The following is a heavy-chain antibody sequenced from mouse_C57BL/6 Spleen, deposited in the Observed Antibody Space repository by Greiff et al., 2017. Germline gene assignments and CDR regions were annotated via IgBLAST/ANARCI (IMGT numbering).Heavy chain of an antibody. CDR2: IYPGDGDT. V-gene: IGHV1-82*01. CDR3: ATYDYDEGPLAY. J-gene: IGHJ3*01. Sequence: VQLVESGPELVKPGASVKISCTASGYAFSSSWMNWVKQRPGQGLEWIGRIYPGDGDTNYNGKFKSKATMTADKSSSTAYLQLSSLTSEDSAVYFCATYDYDEGPLAYWGQGTLVTVSA. D-gene: IGHD2-4*01. CDR1: GYAFSSSW.